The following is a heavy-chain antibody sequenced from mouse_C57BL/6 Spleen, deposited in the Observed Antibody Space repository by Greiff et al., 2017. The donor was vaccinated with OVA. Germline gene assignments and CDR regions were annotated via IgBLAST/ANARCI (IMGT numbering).Heavy chain of an antibody. D-gene: IGHD2-2*01. Sequence: QVQLQQSGPELVKPGASVKISCKASGYAFSSSWMNWVKQRPGKGLEWIGRIYPGDGDTNYNGKFKGKATLTADKSSSTAYMQLSSLTSEDSAVYFCASLYYGYDGVDYWGQGTTLTVSS. CDR2: IYPGDGDT. V-gene: IGHV1-82*01. J-gene: IGHJ2*01. CDR3: ASLYYGYDGVDY. CDR1: GYAFSSSW.